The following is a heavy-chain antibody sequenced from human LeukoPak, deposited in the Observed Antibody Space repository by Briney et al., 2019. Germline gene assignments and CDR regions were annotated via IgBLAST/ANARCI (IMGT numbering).Heavy chain of an antibody. CDR1: GGTFSSYA. V-gene: IGHV1-69*13. Sequence: GASVKVSCKASGGTFSSYAISWVRQAPGQGLEWMGGIIPIFGTANYAQKFQGRVTITADESTSTAYMELSSLRSEDTAVYYCARVPRGYCSGGSCYPEYYFDYWGQGTLVTVSS. CDR2: IIPIFGTA. CDR3: ARVPRGYCSGGSCYPEYYFDY. J-gene: IGHJ4*02. D-gene: IGHD2-15*01.